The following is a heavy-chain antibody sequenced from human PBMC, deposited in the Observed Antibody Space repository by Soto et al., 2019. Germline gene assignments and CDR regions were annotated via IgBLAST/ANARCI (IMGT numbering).Heavy chain of an antibody. V-gene: IGHV3-9*01. D-gene: IGHD2-21*02. Sequence: EVQLVESGGGLVQPGRYLRLSCVDSGFTFDDYALHWVRQVPGKGLEWVAGISWNGGVLWYADSVKGRFTISRDNTKTTVYLQVNSLRSEETAFDYCAKANGDAPYYLDMDVWGKGTTVTVSS. CDR1: GFTFDDYA. J-gene: IGHJ6*03. CDR2: ISWNGGVL. CDR3: AKANGDAPYYLDMDV.